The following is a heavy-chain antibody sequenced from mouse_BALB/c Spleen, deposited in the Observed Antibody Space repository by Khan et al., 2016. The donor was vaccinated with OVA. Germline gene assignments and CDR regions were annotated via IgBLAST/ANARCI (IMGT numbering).Heavy chain of an antibody. V-gene: IGHV1S136*01. D-gene: IGHD1-1*01. CDR1: GYTFTNYI. Sequence: LKESGPELVKPGASVKMSCKASGYTFTNYIIHWVKQKSGQGLEWIGYINPYNDGTKYNEKFKGKATLTSDKSSSTAYMELSGLTSEDSAVYYCARDYGSSFWFADWGQGTLVTVSA. CDR3: ARDYGSSFWFAD. CDR2: INPYNDGT. J-gene: IGHJ3*01.